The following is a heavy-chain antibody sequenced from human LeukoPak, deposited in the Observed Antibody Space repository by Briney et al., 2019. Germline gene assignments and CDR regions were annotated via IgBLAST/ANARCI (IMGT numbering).Heavy chain of an antibody. CDR1: GFTFGDYA. CDR3: TRDQTPYY. Sequence: GRSLRLSCTASGFTFGDYAMTWVRQAPGKGLEWVGFIRSNLYGGTPEYAASVKGRFTISRDDSKSIAYLEMNSLKTDDTAVYYCTRDQTPYYWGQGTLVTVSS. V-gene: IGHV3-49*04. J-gene: IGHJ4*02. CDR2: IRSNLYGGTP.